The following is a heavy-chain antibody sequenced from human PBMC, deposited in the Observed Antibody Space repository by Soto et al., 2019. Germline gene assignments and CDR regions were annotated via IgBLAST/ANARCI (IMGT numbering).Heavy chain of an antibody. V-gene: IGHV3-15*01. CDR3: TTDCRYGYNINWFDP. CDR1: GFTFSNAW. Sequence: EVQLVESGGGLVKPGGSLRLSCADSGFTFSNAWMSWVRQAPGKGLEWVGRIKSKTDGGTTDYAATVKGRFTISRDDSKNTLYLQMNSLKTEDTAVSYCTTDCRYGYNINWFDPWGKGTLVTVSS. CDR2: IKSKTDGGTT. J-gene: IGHJ5*02. D-gene: IGHD5-12*01.